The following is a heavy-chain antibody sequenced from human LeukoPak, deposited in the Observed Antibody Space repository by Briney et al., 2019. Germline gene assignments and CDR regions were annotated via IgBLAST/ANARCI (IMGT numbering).Heavy chain of an antibody. V-gene: IGHV3-7*01. CDR3: ARGRDASY. CDR2: IKYDESEK. Sequence: GGSLRLSCAASGFTFGRYWMTWVRQAPGKGLEWVANIKYDESEKYLVESGKGRSTISRDNAKNSVFLQMNSLRVEDTAVYYCARGRDASYWGQGTQVTVSS. D-gene: IGHD2-2*01. CDR1: GFTFGRYW. J-gene: IGHJ4*02.